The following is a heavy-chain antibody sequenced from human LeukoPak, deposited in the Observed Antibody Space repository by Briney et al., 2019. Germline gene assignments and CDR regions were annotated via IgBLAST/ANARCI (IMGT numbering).Heavy chain of an antibody. CDR3: ARHVYGSGSYDY. Sequence: GSLRLSCAASGFTFSIYSMNWIRQPPGKGLEWIGSIYYSGSTYYNPSLRSRVTISVDTSKNQFSLKLSSVTAADTAVYYCARHVYGSGSYDYWGQGTLVTVSS. CDR2: IYYSGST. D-gene: IGHD3-10*01. CDR1: GFTFSIYS. J-gene: IGHJ4*02. V-gene: IGHV4-39*01.